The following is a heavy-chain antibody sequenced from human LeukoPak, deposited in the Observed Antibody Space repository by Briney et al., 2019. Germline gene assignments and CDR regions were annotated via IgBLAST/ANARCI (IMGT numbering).Heavy chain of an antibody. Sequence: GGSLRLSCAASGFTFSSYAMSWVRQAPGKGLEWVSAISGSGGSTYYADSVKGRFTISRDNSKNTLYLQMNSLRAEDTAVYYCAKDFRWFGQWLATSIDYWGQGTLVTVSS. CDR2: ISGSGGST. CDR3: AKDFRWFGQWLATSIDY. V-gene: IGHV3-23*01. D-gene: IGHD6-19*01. CDR1: GFTFSSYA. J-gene: IGHJ4*02.